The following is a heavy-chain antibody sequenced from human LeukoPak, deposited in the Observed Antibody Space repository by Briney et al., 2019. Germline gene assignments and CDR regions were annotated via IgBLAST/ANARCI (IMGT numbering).Heavy chain of an antibody. D-gene: IGHD4-17*01. V-gene: IGHV3-30*04. Sequence: TGGSLRLSCAASGFTFSSYAMHWVRQAPGKGLEWVAVISYDGSNKYYADSVKGRFTISRDNSKNTLYLQMNSLRAEDTAVYYCAREVTTVTTGYFDYWGQGTLVTVSS. CDR3: AREVTTVTTGYFDY. CDR2: ISYDGSNK. CDR1: GFTFSSYA. J-gene: IGHJ4*02.